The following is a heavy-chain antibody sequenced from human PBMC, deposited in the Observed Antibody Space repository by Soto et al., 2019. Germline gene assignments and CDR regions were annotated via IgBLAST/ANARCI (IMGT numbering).Heavy chain of an antibody. J-gene: IGHJ6*03. CDR1: GYTFTCYY. D-gene: IGHD6-13*01. CDR3: AREGAAAGFYYYYMDV. Sequence: ASVKVSCKASGYTFTCYYVHWVRQAPGQGLEWMGWINPNSGDTNYAQNFQGWVTITRDTSISKAYMELRRLRSYDTAVYFCAREGAAAGFYYYYMDVWGRGTTVTVSS. CDR2: INPNSGDT. V-gene: IGHV1-2*04.